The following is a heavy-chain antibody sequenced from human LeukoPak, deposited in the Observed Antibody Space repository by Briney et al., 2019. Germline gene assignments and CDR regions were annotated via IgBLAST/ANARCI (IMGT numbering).Heavy chain of an antibody. CDR1: GFTFSTYA. D-gene: IGHD6-19*01. Sequence: GGSLRLSCAASGFTFSTYAMTWVRQAPGKGLEWVSAISGSGGSTCYADSVKGRFTISRDNSKNTLYLQMNNLRAEDTAIYYCAKDSSGWYVFDYWGQGTLVTVSS. J-gene: IGHJ4*02. CDR2: ISGSGGST. CDR3: AKDSSGWYVFDY. V-gene: IGHV3-23*01.